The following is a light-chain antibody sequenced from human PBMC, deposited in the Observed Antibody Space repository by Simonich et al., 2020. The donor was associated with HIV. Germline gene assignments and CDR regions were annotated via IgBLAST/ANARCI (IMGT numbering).Light chain of an antibody. CDR3: AAWDDCLRGQV. CDR2: RNN. Sequence: QSVLTQPPSASGTPGQRVTIYCSGSRSKLRSNNVYWYRHFPGTAPKTLIYRNNPRPSGVPARFSGSKSGASASLAISGLRSDDEADYYCAAWDDCLRGQVFGGGTKLTVL. J-gene: IGLJ2*01. CDR1: RSKLRSNN. V-gene: IGLV1-47*01.